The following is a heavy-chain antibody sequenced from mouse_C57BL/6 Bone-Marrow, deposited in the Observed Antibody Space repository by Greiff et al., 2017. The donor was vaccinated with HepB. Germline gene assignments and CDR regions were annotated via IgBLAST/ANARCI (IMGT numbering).Heavy chain of an antibody. CDR1: GYTFTSYW. CDR3: ARSNYGSSYGSWFAY. J-gene: IGHJ3*01. D-gene: IGHD1-1*01. Sequence: VQLQQPGAELVKPGASVKLSCKASGYTFTSYWMHWVKQRPGRGLEWIGRIDPNSGGTKYNEKFKSKATLTVDKPASTAYRQLRSLTSEDSAVYYCARSNYGSSYGSWFAYWGQGTLVTVSA. CDR2: IDPNSGGT. V-gene: IGHV1-72*01.